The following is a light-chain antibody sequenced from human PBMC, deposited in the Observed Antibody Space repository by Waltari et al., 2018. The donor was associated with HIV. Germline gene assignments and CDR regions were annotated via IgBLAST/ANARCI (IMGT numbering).Light chain of an antibody. J-gene: IGKJ1*01. CDR2: AAS. V-gene: IGKV1-39*01. CDR3: QQSYSTPWT. Sequence: DLPMTQSPSSLSASVGDRVTITCRPSQSIRNNLHWYYQRPGKAPKLLIYAASTLQSGVPSRFSGSGSGTDFTLTISSLQPEDFATYYCQQSYSTPWTFGQGTKVEI. CDR1: QSIRNN.